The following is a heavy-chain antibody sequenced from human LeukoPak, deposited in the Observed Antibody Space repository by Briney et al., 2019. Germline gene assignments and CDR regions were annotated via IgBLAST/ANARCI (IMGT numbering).Heavy chain of an antibody. V-gene: IGHV3-23*01. CDR1: GFTFSDYF. CDR3: AKSRGSGTYEAIDY. Sequence: GGSLRLSCAASGFTFSDYFMSWVRQAPGKGLEWVSIIDNSGESTYYADSVKGRFTISRDNSKNILYLQMNSLRAEDTALYYCAKSRGSGTYEAIDYWGQGTLVTVSS. J-gene: IGHJ4*02. D-gene: IGHD3-10*01. CDR2: IDNSGEST.